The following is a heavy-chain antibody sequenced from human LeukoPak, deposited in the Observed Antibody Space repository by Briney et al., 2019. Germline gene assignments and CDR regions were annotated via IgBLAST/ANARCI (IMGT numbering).Heavy chain of an antibody. CDR2: IKRDGSRR. J-gene: IGHJ4*02. D-gene: IGHD3-10*01. CDR3: ARDRRMVRGVIFPRPFDY. Sequence: GGSLRLSCAASGFTFSSYWRDWGRQARGKGVGWVARIKRDGSRRNYADWVKGRFTISREKAKKKVYVKMDRQRAEDTAVYYCARDRRMVRGVIFPRPFDYWGQGTLVTVSS. CDR1: GFTFSSYW. V-gene: IGHV3-74*01.